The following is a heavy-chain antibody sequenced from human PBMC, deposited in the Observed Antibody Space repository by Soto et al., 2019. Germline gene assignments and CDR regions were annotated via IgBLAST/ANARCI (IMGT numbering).Heavy chain of an antibody. CDR2: IDHSGST. CDR1: VGSFIAYY. Sequence: PSETLSLTCAFSVGSFIAYYWTWIRQPPGRGLEWIGEIDHSGSTNYNPSLEGRVTMSIDTAKNRFSLNVTSVTAADTAVYYCVRGLRYSGMDVWGQGTTVTVSS. J-gene: IGHJ6*02. D-gene: IGHD2-15*01. CDR3: VRGLRYSGMDV. V-gene: IGHV4-34*01.